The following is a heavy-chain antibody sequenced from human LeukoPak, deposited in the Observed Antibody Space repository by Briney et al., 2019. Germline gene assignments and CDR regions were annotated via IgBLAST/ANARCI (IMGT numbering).Heavy chain of an antibody. Sequence: SETLSLTCTVSGGSISSYYWSWIRQPPGKGLEWIGYIYYSASTNYNPSLESRVTISVDTSKNQFSLKLSSVTAADTAVYYCAREDSSGYYAYWGQGTLVTVSS. V-gene: IGHV4-59*01. D-gene: IGHD3-22*01. CDR1: GGSISSYY. J-gene: IGHJ4*02. CDR2: IYYSAST. CDR3: AREDSSGYYAY.